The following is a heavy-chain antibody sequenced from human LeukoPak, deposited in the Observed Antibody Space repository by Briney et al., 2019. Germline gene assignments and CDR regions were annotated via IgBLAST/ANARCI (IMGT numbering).Heavy chain of an antibody. J-gene: IGHJ5*02. CDR3: ARGIWFGYNWFDP. V-gene: IGHV3-7*03. CDR2: IKQGGSEK. Sequence: GGSLRLSCAASGFTFSSYWMSWVRQAPGKGLEWVANIKQGGSEKYYVDPVKGRFTISRDNAKNSLYLQMNSLRAEDTAVYYCARGIWFGYNWFDPWGQGTLVTVSS. CDR1: GFTFSSYW. D-gene: IGHD3-10*01.